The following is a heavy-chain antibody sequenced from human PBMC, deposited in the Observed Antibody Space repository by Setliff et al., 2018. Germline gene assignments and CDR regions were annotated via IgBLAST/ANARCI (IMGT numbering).Heavy chain of an antibody. CDR3: ARGFDVCGGGACYTDGPYYFDY. CDR2: INHSGST. V-gene: IGHV4-34*01. Sequence: SETLSLTCAVYGESFSGHYWSWIRQPPGKGLEWIGEINHSGSTNYNPSLKSRVTISVDTSKNQFSLKLSAVAAADTAVYYCARGFDVCGGGACYTDGPYYFDYWGLGTLVTVSS. CDR1: GESFSGHY. J-gene: IGHJ4*02. D-gene: IGHD2-21*02.